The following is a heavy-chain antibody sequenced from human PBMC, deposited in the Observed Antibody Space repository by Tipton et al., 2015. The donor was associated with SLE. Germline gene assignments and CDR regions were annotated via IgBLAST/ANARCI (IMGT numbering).Heavy chain of an antibody. CDR1: GGSIRSSTYY. J-gene: IGHJ5*02. V-gene: IGHV4-39*01. D-gene: IGHD3-3*01. Sequence: TLSLTCTVSGGSIRSSTYYWGWIRQPPGKGLEWIGSIYYSGTTHYNPSLKSRVTISVDTSKNQVSLKLSSVTAADTAVYYCARRSITIFGVVIFNWFDPWGQGTLVTVSS. CDR3: ARRSITIFGVVIFNWFDP. CDR2: IYYSGTT.